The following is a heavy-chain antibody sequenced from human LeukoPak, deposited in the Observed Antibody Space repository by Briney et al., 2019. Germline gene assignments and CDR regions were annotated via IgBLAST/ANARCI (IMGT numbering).Heavy chain of an antibody. Sequence: SETLSLACAVYVGTFSGHYWSWIRQAPGKGLEWIGEIDHTGKSNYKSALKSRVTMAVDTSKNQFSLKLSSVTAADTAVYYCASTDLQSGSYPDWGQGTLVTVSS. J-gene: IGHJ4*02. V-gene: IGHV4-34*10. CDR1: VGTFSGHY. CDR3: ASTDLQSGSYPD. D-gene: IGHD1-26*01. CDR2: IDHTGKS.